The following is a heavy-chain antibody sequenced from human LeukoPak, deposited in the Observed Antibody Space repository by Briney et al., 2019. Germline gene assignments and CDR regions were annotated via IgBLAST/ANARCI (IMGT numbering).Heavy chain of an antibody. CDR1: GDSITSRSFY. CDR2: VYYNGRT. D-gene: IGHD1-26*01. Sequence: PSETLSLTCFVSGDSITSRSFYWGWLRQPPGKNLEWIGNVYYNGRTSYYPSLQTPITISVDTSRNHFSLKLTSVTAADTAVYYCARRGNGSFYYFDDWGQGTLVTVSS. V-gene: IGHV4-39*02. CDR3: ARRGNGSFYYFDD. J-gene: IGHJ4*02.